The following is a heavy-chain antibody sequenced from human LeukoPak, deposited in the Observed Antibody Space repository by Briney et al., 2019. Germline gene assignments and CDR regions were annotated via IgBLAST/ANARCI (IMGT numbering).Heavy chain of an antibody. J-gene: IGHJ4*02. CDR3: ATGYSSSWLQPFDY. Sequence: GESLKISCKGSGYSFSSYWIGWVRQVPGKGLEWMGIIYPGDSDTRYSPSFQGQVTISADKSINTAYLQWSSLKASDTAMYYCATGYSSSWLQPFDYWGQGTLVTVSS. CDR2: IYPGDSDT. CDR1: GYSFSSYW. V-gene: IGHV5-51*01. D-gene: IGHD6-13*01.